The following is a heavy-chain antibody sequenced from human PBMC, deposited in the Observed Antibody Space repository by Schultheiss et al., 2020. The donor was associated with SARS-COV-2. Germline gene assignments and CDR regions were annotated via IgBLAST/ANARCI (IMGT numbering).Heavy chain of an antibody. CDR1: GGTFSSYA. J-gene: IGHJ5*02. CDR3: ARGQSGYYPSWFDP. Sequence: ASVKVSCKASGGTFSSYAISWVRQAPGQGLEWMGWISAYNGNTNYAQKLQGRVTMTRNTSISTAYMELSSLRSEDTAVYYCARGQSGYYPSWFDPWGQGTLVTVSS. CDR2: ISAYNGNT. V-gene: IGHV1-8*02. D-gene: IGHD3-3*01.